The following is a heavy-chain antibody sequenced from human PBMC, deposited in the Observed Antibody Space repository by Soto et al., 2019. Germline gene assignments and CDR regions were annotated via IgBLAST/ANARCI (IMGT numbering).Heavy chain of an antibody. D-gene: IGHD4-17*01. Sequence: QVQLVESGGGVVQPGRSLRLSCAAAGFTFSSYGMHWVRQAPGTGLGWVAVMSYDGSKYYADTVKGRFTISRDNSKNTLYLQINSLRPEDTAVYYCAKDFTPWFGDYFYYYYGMDVWGQGTTVTVSS. CDR1: GFTFSSYG. V-gene: IGHV3-30*18. CDR2: MSYDGSK. J-gene: IGHJ6*02. CDR3: AKDFTPWFGDYFYYYYGMDV.